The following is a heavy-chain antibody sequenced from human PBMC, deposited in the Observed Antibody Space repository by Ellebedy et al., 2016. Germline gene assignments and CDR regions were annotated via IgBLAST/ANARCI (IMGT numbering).Heavy chain of an antibody. J-gene: IGHJ4*02. Sequence: ASVKVSCKASGYTFTSYGISWVRQAPGQGLEWMGRISPYNGNTNYAQKLKGRVTMTTDTSTSTAYMALRSLRSDDTAVYNCARDLRPVTATRGDYWGQGTLVTVSS. CDR1: GYTFTSYG. V-gene: IGHV1-18*04. D-gene: IGHD2-21*02. CDR2: ISPYNGNT. CDR3: ARDLRPVTATRGDY.